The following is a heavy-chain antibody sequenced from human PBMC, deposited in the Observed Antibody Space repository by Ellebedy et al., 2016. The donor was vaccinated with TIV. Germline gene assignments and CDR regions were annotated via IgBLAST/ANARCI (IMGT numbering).Heavy chain of an antibody. V-gene: IGHV3-23*01. D-gene: IGHD3-22*01. Sequence: LSLTXXASGFTFRSYAMSWVRQAPGKGLEWVSAISGSGGSTYYADSVKGRFTISRDNSKNTLYLQMNSLRAEDTAVYYCARLITMIPFDPWGQGTLVTVPS. J-gene: IGHJ5*02. CDR1: GFTFRSYA. CDR2: ISGSGGST. CDR3: ARLITMIPFDP.